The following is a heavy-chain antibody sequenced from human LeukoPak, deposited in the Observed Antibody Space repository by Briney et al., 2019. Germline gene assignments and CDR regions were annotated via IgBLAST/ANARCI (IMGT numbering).Heavy chain of an antibody. CDR3: ASNYDILSPFDY. CDR1: GGSFSSYY. V-gene: IGHV4-59*10. CDR2: IYTSGST. D-gene: IGHD3-9*01. Sequence: SETLSLTCAVYGGSFSSYYWSWIRQPAGKGLEWIGRIYTSGSTNYNPSLKSRVTMSVDTSKNQFSLKLSSVTAADTAVYYCASNYDILSPFDYWGQGTLVTVSS. J-gene: IGHJ4*02.